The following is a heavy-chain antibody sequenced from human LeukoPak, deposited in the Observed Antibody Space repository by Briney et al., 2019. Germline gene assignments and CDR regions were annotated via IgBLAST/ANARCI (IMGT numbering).Heavy chain of an antibody. CDR2: IYYSGST. V-gene: IGHV4-31*03. Sequence: SETLSLTYTVSGGSISSGGYYWSWIRQHPGKGLEWIGYIYYSGSTYYNPSLKSRVTISVDTSKSQFSLKLSSVTAADTAVYYCARAMSGWNPRNDYFDYWGQGTLVTVSS. J-gene: IGHJ4*02. CDR1: GGSISSGGYY. CDR3: ARAMSGWNPRNDYFDY. D-gene: IGHD1-1*01.